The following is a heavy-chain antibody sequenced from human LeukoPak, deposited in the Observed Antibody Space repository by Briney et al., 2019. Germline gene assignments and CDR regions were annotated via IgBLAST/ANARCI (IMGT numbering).Heavy chain of an antibody. V-gene: IGHV3-21*01. J-gene: IGHJ3*02. Sequence: DSVKGRFTISRDHAKNSLYLQMNSLRAEDTAVYYCARGFGISSLYDSSGYYYSHDAFDIWGQGTMVTVSS. CDR3: ARGFGISSLYDSSGYYYSHDAFDI. D-gene: IGHD3-22*01.